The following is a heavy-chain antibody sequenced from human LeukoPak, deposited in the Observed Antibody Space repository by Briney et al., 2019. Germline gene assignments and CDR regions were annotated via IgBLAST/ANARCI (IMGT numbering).Heavy chain of an antibody. CDR3: ASIDCGGDCYSGFDP. V-gene: IGHV4-39*07. CDR1: GGPLSSSSYY. Sequence: SETLSLTCTVSGGPLSSSSYYWGWIRQPPGKGLEWIGSIYYSGSTYYNPSLKSRVTISVDTSKNQFSLKLSSVTAADTAVYYCASIDCGGDCYSGFDPWGQGTLVTVSS. J-gene: IGHJ5*02. CDR2: IYYSGST. D-gene: IGHD2-21*02.